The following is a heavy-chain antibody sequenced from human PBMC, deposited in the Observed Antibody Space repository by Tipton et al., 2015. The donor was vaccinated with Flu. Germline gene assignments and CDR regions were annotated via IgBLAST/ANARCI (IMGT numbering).Heavy chain of an antibody. CDR2: VSASGGNT. Sequence: GSLRLSCAASGFAFSSYAMDWVRQAPGKGLEWVSAVSASGGNTYYAGSVKGRFTISRDNSKNTLYLQMNSLRAEDTAVYYCSKDRGGTSGSYPAPFDYWGQGTLPTVSS. V-gene: IGHV3-23*01. D-gene: IGHD3-22*01. CDR3: SKDRGGTSGSYPAPFDY. J-gene: IGHJ4*02. CDR1: GFAFSSYA.